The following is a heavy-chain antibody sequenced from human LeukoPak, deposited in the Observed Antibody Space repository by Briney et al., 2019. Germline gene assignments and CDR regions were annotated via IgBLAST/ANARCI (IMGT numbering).Heavy chain of an antibody. J-gene: IGHJ5*02. V-gene: IGHV1-8*01. D-gene: IGHD3-10*01. CDR1: GYTLTNYD. Sequence: ASVKVSCKTSGYTLTNYDINWVRQAPGQGLEWMGWMNPNSGNTGYAQKFQGRVTMTTNTSINTAYMELSSLRSEDTAVYYCARMHYYDSGGSNWFDPWGQGTLVTVSS. CDR2: MNPNSGNT. CDR3: ARMHYYDSGGSNWFDP.